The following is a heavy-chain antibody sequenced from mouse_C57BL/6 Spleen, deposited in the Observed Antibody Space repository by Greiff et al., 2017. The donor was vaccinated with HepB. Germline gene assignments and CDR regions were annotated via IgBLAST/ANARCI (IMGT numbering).Heavy chain of an antibody. CDR2: IHPNSGST. V-gene: IGHV1-64*01. CDR1: GYTFTSYW. D-gene: IGHD1-1*01. J-gene: IGHJ4*01. CDR3: SRSPYYYGISYGAMDY. Sequence: QVQLQQSGAELVKPGASVKLSCKASGYTFTSYWMHWVKQRPGQGLEWIGMIHPNSGSTNYNEKFKSKATLTVDKASSTAYMQLSSLTSEDSAVYYCSRSPYYYGISYGAMDYWGQGTSVTVSS.